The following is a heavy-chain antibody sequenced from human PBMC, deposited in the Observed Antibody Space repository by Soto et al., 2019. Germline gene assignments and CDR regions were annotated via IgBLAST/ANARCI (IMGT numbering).Heavy chain of an antibody. CDR1: GGSISSSSYY. J-gene: IGHJ4*02. D-gene: IGHD3-22*01. CDR3: ARDTDSSGIDY. CDR2: INHSGST. Sequence: SETLSLTCTVSGGSISSSSYYWGWIRQPPGKGLEWIGEINHSGSTNYNPSLKSRVTISVDTSKNQFSLKLSSVTAADTAVYYCARDTDSSGIDYWGQGTLVTVSS. V-gene: IGHV4-39*07.